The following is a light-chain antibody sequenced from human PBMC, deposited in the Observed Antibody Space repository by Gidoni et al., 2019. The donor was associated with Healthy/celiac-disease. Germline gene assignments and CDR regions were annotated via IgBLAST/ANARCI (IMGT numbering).Light chain of an antibody. Sequence: DIKMTQSPSSMYAAVRDRVTITCRASQSISSYQHWYQQKPGKAPKLLIDAASSVQSGVPSRFSGSGTGTDFTLTSSRLQPEDFATYYGHQSYSTPTAFGQGTKVEIK. V-gene: IGKV1-39*01. CDR1: QSISSY. J-gene: IGKJ1*01. CDR2: AAS. CDR3: HQSYSTPTA.